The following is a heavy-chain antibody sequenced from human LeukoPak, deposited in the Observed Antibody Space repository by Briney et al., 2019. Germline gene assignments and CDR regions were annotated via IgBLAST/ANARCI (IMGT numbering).Heavy chain of an antibody. CDR2: ISRGGETI. V-gene: IGHV3-48*03. CDR1: GFTFRSYE. Sequence: GGSLRLSCAASGFTFRSYEMNWVRQAPGKGLEWISYISRGGETINYADSVKGRFTISRDNANNSLFLQMNSLRAEDTAVYFCARVGFSSTLDYWGQGTLVTVSS. D-gene: IGHD5-18*01. CDR3: ARVGFSSTLDY. J-gene: IGHJ4*02.